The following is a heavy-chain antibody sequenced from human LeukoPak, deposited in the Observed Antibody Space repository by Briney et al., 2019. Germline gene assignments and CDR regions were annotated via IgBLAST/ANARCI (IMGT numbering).Heavy chain of an antibody. J-gene: IGHJ4*02. CDR1: GYSISSGYY. CDR3: AVGGYPADY. Sequence: SETLSLTCTVSGYSISSGYYWGWIRQPPGKGLEWIGSIYHSGSTYYNPSLKSRVTISVDTSKNQFSLKLSSVTAADTAVYYCAVGGYPADYWGQGTLVTVSS. D-gene: IGHD3-22*01. V-gene: IGHV4-38-2*02. CDR2: IYHSGST.